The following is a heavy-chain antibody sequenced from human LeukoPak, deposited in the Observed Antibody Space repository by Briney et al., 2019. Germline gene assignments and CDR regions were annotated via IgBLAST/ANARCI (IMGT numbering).Heavy chain of an antibody. J-gene: IGHJ4*02. V-gene: IGHV3-23*01. CDR2: ISGSGGST. Sequence: PGGSLRLSCAASGFTFSSYAMSWVRRAPGKGLEWVSAISGSGGSTYYADSVKGRFTISRDNSKNTLYLQMNSLRAEDTAVYYCARAQIVVVITTHFDYWGQGTLVTVSS. D-gene: IGHD3-22*01. CDR1: GFTFSSYA. CDR3: ARAQIVVVITTHFDY.